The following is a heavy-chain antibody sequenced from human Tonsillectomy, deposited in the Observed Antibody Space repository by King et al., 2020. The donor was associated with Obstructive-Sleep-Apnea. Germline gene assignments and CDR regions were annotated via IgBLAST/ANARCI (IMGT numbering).Heavy chain of an antibody. CDR2: IYYSGST. J-gene: IGHJ4*02. Sequence: QVQLQESGPGLVKPSETLSLTCTVSGGSIGSYYWSWIRQPPGKGLEWIGYIYYSGSTNYNPSLDSRVTISVDTSKNQFSLKLSSVTAADPAVYYCARVVSSYYYTMDYWGQGTLVTVSS. CDR3: ARVVSSYYYTMDY. V-gene: IGHV4-59*01. CDR1: GGSIGSYY. D-gene: IGHD3-22*01.